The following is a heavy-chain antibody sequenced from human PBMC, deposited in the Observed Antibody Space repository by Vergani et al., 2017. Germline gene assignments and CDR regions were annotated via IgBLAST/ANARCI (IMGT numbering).Heavy chain of an antibody. CDR2: IYHSGST. CDR3: ARDEAAVFDY. CDR1: GGSISSSSYY. Sequence: QLQLQESGPGLVKPSETLSLTCTVSGGSISSSSYYWGWIRQPPGKGLEWIGEIYHSGSTNYNPSLKSRVTISVDKSKNQFSLKLSSVTAADTAVYYCARDEAAVFDYWGQGTLVTVSS. J-gene: IGHJ4*02. V-gene: IGHV4-39*07. D-gene: IGHD6-13*01.